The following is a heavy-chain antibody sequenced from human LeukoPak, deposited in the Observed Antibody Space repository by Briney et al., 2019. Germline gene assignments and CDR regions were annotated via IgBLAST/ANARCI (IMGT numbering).Heavy chain of an antibody. CDR1: EFTFSTNW. J-gene: IGHJ4*02. CDR3: TRGCTGTRCPADY. Sequence: GGSLRLSCAASEFTFSTNWMAWVRQAPGKGLERVANIKGDGSEKRYVGSVKGRFTISRDNAKNTLNLQMNSLRAEDTALYFCTRGCTGTRCPADYWGQGALVTVSS. D-gene: IGHD2-2*01. CDR2: IKGDGSEK. V-gene: IGHV3-7*01.